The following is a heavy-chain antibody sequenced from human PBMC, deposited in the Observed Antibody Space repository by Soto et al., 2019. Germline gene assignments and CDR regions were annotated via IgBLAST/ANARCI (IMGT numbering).Heavy chain of an antibody. D-gene: IGHD6-19*01. CDR1: GLTFSSYA. CDR2: ISDSGGRT. Sequence: PGGSLRLSCAASGLTFSSYAMSWVRQAPGKGLEWVSVISDSGGRTYYADSVKGRFTISRDNSKNALYLQMNSLRAEDTAVYYCARIHLPWIYSSGWSTDPCDYWGQGTLVTAPQ. V-gene: IGHV3-23*01. J-gene: IGHJ4*02. CDR3: ARIHLPWIYSSGWSTDPCDY.